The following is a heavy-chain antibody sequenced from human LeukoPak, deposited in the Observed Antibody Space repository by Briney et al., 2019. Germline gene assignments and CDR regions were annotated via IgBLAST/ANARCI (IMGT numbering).Heavy chain of an antibody. V-gene: IGHV3-48*04. J-gene: IGHJ4*02. CDR2: ISSGGSTM. CDR3: VTGDGYNYRFDY. D-gene: IGHD5-24*01. CDR1: GFTFSSYG. Sequence: GGSLRLSCAASGFTFSSYGMHWVRQAPGKGLEWVSYISSGGSTMYYADSVKGRFTISRDNSKNSLYLQMNSLRAEDTAVYYCVTGDGYNYRFDYWGQGTLVTVSS.